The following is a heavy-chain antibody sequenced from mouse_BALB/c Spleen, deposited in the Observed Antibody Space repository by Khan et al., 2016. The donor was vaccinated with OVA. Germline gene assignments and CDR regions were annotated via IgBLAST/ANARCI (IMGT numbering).Heavy chain of an antibody. D-gene: IGHD1-2*01. CDR3: ARRNYFGYTFAY. CDR1: GYTFTDYY. J-gene: IGHJ3*01. V-gene: IGHV1-77*01. CDR2: ISPGSGDT. Sequence: QVQLQQSGAELARPGASVKLSCKASGYTFTDYYINWVKQRPGQGLEWIGEISPGSGDTYYNEKFKRKATLTADKSSRTVYMQLSSLTAEASAVYFCARRNYFGYTFAYWGQGTLVTVSA.